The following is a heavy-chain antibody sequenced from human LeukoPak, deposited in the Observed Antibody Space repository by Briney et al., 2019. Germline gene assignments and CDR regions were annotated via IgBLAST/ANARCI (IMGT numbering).Heavy chain of an antibody. CDR1: GFTFSSYG. V-gene: IGHV3-7*01. Sequence: GGSLRLSCAASGFTFSSYGMHWVRQTPGKGPEWVASIKKDGGEKYYADSVKGRFTVSTDTAKNSLHLQMNSLRVEDTAVYYCARDDNFSCYAYWGQGTLVTVSS. D-gene: IGHD3-16*01. CDR3: ARDDNFSCYAY. CDR2: IKKDGGEK. J-gene: IGHJ4*02.